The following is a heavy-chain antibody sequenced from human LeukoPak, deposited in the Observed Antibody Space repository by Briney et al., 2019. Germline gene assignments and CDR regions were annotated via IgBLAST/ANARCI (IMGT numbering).Heavy chain of an antibody. CDR3: ARGSSWSYYFDY. D-gene: IGHD6-13*01. J-gene: IGHJ4*02. V-gene: IGHV4-59*01. CDR2: FHYSGST. Sequence: SETLSLTCAVSGDSISSYYWSWIRQPPGKGLEWIGYFHYSGSTNYSPSLKSRVTISIDTSKNQFSLKVSSVTAADTAVYYCARGSSWSYYFDYWGQGALVTVSS. CDR1: GDSISSYY.